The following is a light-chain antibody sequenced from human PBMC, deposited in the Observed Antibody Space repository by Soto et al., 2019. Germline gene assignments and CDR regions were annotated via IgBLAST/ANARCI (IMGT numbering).Light chain of an antibody. CDR1: QSVSRN. CDR2: GVS. CDR3: QRYNSWPPGWT. V-gene: IGKV3-15*01. Sequence: EVVMTQSPATLSVSPGERATLTCRASQSVSRNLAWYQQKPGQAPRLLIYGVSTRATGIPARFGGSGSGTESTLTISSLQSEDFAVYYCQRYNSWPPGWTFGQGPKVEIK. J-gene: IGKJ1*01.